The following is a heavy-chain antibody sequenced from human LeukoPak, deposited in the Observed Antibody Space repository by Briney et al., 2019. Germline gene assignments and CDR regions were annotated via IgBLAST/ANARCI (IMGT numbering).Heavy chain of an antibody. D-gene: IGHD2-2*01. J-gene: IGHJ4*02. CDR1: GFTFSSYG. CDR3: ARDSGYCSSTGCYVHYFDY. V-gene: IGHV3-48*04. Sequence: GGSLRLSCAASGFTFSSYGMHWVRQAPGKGLEWVSYISSSSSTIYYADSVKGRFTVSRDNAKNSLYLQMNSLRAEDTAVYYCARDSGYCSSTGCYVHYFDYWGQGTLVTVSS. CDR2: ISSSSSTI.